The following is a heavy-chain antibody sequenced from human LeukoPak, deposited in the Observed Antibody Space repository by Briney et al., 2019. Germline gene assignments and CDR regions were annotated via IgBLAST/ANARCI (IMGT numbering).Heavy chain of an antibody. D-gene: IGHD1-1*01. V-gene: IGHV4-59*08. CDR3: ARLPRIGTPFDY. CDR1: GGSISSYY. CDR2: IYYSGST. J-gene: IGHJ4*02. Sequence: SEILSLTCTVSGGSISSYYWSWIRQPPGKGLEWIGYIYYSGSTNYNPSLKSRVTISVDTSKNQFSLKLSSVTAADTAVYYCARLPRIGTPFDYWGQGTLVTVSS.